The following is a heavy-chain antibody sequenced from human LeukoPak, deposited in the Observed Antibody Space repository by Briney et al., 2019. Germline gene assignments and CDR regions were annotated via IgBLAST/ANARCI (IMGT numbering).Heavy chain of an antibody. CDR1: GYTFTGYY. Sequence: ASVKVSCKASGYTFTGYYMHWVRQAPGQGLEWMGWINPNSGGTNYAQKFQGWVTMTRDTSISTAYMELSRLRSDDTAVYYCARERSRVTMVRGVIGYYRMDVWGKGTTVTVSS. CDR2: INPNSGGT. V-gene: IGHV1-2*04. D-gene: IGHD3-10*01. J-gene: IGHJ6*04. CDR3: ARERSRVTMVRGVIGYYRMDV.